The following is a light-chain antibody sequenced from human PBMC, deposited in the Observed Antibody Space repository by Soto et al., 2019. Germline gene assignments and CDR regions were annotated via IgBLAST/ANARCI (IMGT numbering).Light chain of an antibody. V-gene: IGLV2-14*03. J-gene: IGLJ1*01. CDR1: SSDVGGYNY. Sequence: QSVLTQPASVSGSPGQSITISCTGTSSDVGGYNYVSWSQQHPGKAPKHLISEVSNRPSGVSNRVSGSKSGNTASLTISGLQADDEADYYCSSYTASSTLLFGSGTKVTVL. CDR2: EVS. CDR3: SSYTASSTLL.